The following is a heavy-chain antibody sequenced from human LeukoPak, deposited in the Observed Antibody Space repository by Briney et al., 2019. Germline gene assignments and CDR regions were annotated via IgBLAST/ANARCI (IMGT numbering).Heavy chain of an antibody. CDR1: GFTFDDYA. CDR2: INSDGSST. V-gene: IGHV3-74*01. J-gene: IGHJ6*02. CDR3: ARSGVVPAAIPPDNYYYGMDV. D-gene: IGHD2-2*01. Sequence: GGSLRLSCAASGFTFDDYAMHWVRQAPGKGLVWVSRINSDGSSTSYADSVKGRFTISRDNAKNTLYLQMNSLRAEDTAVYYCARSGVVPAAIPPDNYYYGMDVWGQGTTVTVSS.